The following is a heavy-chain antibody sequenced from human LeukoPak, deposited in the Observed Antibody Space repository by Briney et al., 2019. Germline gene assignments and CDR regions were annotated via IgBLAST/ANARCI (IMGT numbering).Heavy chain of an antibody. D-gene: IGHD5-18*01. CDR3: AASGYNKGDYFDY. CDR2: IKQDGSEK. V-gene: IGHV3-7*01. CDR1: GFTFSSYW. Sequence: GGSLRLSCAASGFTFSSYWMSWVRQAPGKGLEWVANIKQDGSEKYYVDSVKGRFTVSRDNAKNSLYLQMNSLRAEDTAVYCCAASGYNKGDYFDYWGQGTLVTVSS. J-gene: IGHJ4*02.